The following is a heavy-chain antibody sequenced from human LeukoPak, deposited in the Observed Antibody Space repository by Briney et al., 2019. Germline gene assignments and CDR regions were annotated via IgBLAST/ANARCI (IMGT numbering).Heavy chain of an antibody. CDR1: GGTFSSYA. D-gene: IGHD3-22*01. CDR2: IIPIFGTA. V-gene: IGHV1-69*01. J-gene: IGHJ4*02. CDR3: ASGYYYDSSGYYPPGY. Sequence: ASVEVSCKASGGTFSSYAISWVRQAPGQGLEWMGGIIPIFGTANYAQKFQGRVTITADESTSTAYMELSSLRSEDTAVYYCASGYYYDSSGYYPPGYWGQGTLVTVSS.